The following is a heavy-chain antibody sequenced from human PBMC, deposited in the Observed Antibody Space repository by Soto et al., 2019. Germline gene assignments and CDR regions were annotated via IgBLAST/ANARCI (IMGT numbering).Heavy chain of an antibody. J-gene: IGHJ5*02. CDR2: ISACNGNT. CDR3: ARDDRRRVGDLASYSSGWTAPYNWFDP. CDR1: GYTFTSYG. Sequence: GPSLKVCCNASGYTFTSYGISWVRQARGQGHEWMGWISACNGNTNYAQKLQGRVTMTTDTSTSTAYMELRSLRSDDTAVYYCARDDRRRVGDLASYSSGWTAPYNWFDPWGQGTLVTVSS. D-gene: IGHD6-19*01. V-gene: IGHV1-18*04.